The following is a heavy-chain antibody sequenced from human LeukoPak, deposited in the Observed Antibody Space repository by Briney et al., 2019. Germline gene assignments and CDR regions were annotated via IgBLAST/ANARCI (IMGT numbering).Heavy chain of an antibody. CDR2: IWYDGSNK. V-gene: IGHV3-33*01. Sequence: QPGRSLRLSCAASGFTFSSYGMHWVRQAPGKGLEWVAVIWYDGSNKYYADSVKGRFTISRDNSKNTLYLQMNTLRAEDTAVYYCARLGGVSYSSGFYPFFDYWGQGTLVTVSS. J-gene: IGHJ4*02. CDR1: GFTFSSYG. CDR3: ARLGGVSYSSGFYPFFDY. D-gene: IGHD3-22*01.